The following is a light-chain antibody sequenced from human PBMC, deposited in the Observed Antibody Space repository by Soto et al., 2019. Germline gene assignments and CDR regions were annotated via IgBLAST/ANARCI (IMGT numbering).Light chain of an antibody. CDR1: QSVSSY. J-gene: IGKJ1*01. CDR3: QQRSNWPPWT. V-gene: IGKV3-11*01. CDR2: DAS. Sequence: EVVLTQSPDTLSLSPGETATLSCRASQSVSSYLAWYQQKPGQAPRLLIYDASNRATGIPARFSGSGSGTDFTLTISSLEPEDFAVYYCQQRSNWPPWTFGQGTKVDIK.